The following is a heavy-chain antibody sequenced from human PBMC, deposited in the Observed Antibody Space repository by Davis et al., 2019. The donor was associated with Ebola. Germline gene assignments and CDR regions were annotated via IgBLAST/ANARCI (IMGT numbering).Heavy chain of an antibody. D-gene: IGHD2-15*01. Sequence: GESLKISCAASGFTFSGSAMHWVRQASGKGLEWVGRIRSKANSYATAYAASVKGRFTISRDDSKSIAYLQMNSLKTEDTAVYYCTRAPIYCSGGSCPAGYWGQGTLVTVSS. J-gene: IGHJ4*02. CDR1: GFTFSGSA. CDR2: IRSKANSYAT. V-gene: IGHV3-73*01. CDR3: TRAPIYCSGGSCPAGY.